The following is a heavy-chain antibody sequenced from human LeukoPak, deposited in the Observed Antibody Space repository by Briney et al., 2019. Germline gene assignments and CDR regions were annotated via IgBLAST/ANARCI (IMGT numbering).Heavy chain of an antibody. D-gene: IGHD6-19*01. V-gene: IGHV6-1*01. CDR3: AREKGIAVAGNYYYYMDV. CDR1: GDSVSSNSAA. Sequence: SQTLSLTCAISGDSVSSNSAAWNWIRQSPSRGLEWLGRTYYRSKWYNDYAVSVKSRITINPDTSKNQFSLQLNSVTPEDTAVYYCAREKGIAVAGNYYYYMDVWGKGTTVTVSS. J-gene: IGHJ6*03. CDR2: TYYRSKWYN.